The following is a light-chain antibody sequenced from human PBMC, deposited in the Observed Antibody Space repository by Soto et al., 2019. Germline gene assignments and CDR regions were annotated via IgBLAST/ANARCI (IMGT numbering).Light chain of an antibody. CDR2: KAS. Sequence: IRMTQSPSSLSASTGERVTITCRASQSISSWLAWYQQKPGKAPKLLIYKASSLESGVPSRFSGSGSGTEFTLTISSLQPDDFATYYCQQYNSYSRTFGQGTKVDIK. CDR1: QSISSW. CDR3: QQYNSYSRT. J-gene: IGKJ1*01. V-gene: IGKV1-5*03.